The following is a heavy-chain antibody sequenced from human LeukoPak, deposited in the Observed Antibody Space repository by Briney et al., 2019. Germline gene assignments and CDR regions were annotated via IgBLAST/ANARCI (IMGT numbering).Heavy chain of an antibody. CDR3: ARRTKMVYGDFDY. D-gene: IGHD3-10*01. J-gene: IGHJ4*02. V-gene: IGHV4-34*01. CDR2: INHSGST. CDR1: GGSFSGYY. Sequence: SETLSLTCAVYGGSFSGYYWSWIRQPPGKGLEWIGEINHSGSTNYNPSLKSRVTISVDTSKNQFSLKLSSVTAADTAVYYCARRTKMVYGDFDYWGQGTLVTASS.